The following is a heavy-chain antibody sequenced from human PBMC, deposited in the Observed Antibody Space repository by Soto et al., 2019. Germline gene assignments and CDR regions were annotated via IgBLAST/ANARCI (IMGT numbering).Heavy chain of an antibody. Sequence: LSLTCTVSVESISIYYWSWIRQPPGKGLEWIGDMYYSGSTNYNPSLKSRVTISVDTSKNQFSLKLSSVTAADTAVYYCARDAGGPADYWGQGTLVTVSS. CDR3: ARDAGGPADY. J-gene: IGHJ4*02. CDR1: VESISIYY. V-gene: IGHV4-59*01. D-gene: IGHD2-15*01. CDR2: MYYSGST.